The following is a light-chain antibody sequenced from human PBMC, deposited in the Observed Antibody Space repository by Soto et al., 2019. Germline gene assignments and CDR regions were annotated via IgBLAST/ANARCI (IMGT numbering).Light chain of an antibody. J-gene: IGKJ1*01. Sequence: EIVLTQSPGTLSLSPGERATLSCRASQSVSSSYLAWYQQKPGQAPRLLIYGASSRATGIPDRFSGSGSGTDFTLTISTLKPDDFAVYYCQQYGSSPRTFGQGTKVDIK. CDR3: QQYGSSPRT. CDR1: QSVSSSY. CDR2: GAS. V-gene: IGKV3-20*01.